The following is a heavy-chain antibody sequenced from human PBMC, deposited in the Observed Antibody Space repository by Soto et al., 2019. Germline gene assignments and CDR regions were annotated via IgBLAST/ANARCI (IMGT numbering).Heavy chain of an antibody. V-gene: IGHV2-5*02. Sequence: QITLKESGPTLVKPTQTLTLTCTFSGFSLRTHGVAVGWFRRPPGKALEWRALIYWEEDKWYSPSLKSRLTRADDTSSGRVVLTITNVAPVDTATYYWAHRPRCYSYCFDYWGQGIRVTVSS. CDR2: IYWEEDK. CDR1: GFSLRTHGVA. D-gene: IGHD2-15*01. J-gene: IGHJ4*02. CDR3: AHRPRCYSYCFDY.